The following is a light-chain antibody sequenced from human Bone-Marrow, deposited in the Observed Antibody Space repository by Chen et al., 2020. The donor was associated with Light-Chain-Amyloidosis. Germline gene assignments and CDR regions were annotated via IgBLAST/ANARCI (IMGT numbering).Light chain of an antibody. CDR3: QVWDRSRDHPV. J-gene: IGLJ3*02. CDR1: NIGATS. CDR2: DDS. V-gene: IGLV3-21*02. Sequence: SYVLTQPSSVSVAPGQTATIACGGNNIGATSVHWYQQTPGQAPLLVVYDDSDRPSGIPERLYGSNSGTTATLTMSGVEAGDGADYYCQVWDRSRDHPVFGGGTKLTVL.